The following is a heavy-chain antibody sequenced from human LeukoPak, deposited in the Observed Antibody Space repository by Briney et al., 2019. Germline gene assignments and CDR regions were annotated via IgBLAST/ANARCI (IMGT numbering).Heavy chain of an antibody. CDR2: IYYSGST. CDR1: GGSISSYY. CDR3: ARPAPGGDNAFDI. V-gene: IGHV4-59*01. D-gene: IGHD2-21*02. J-gene: IGHJ3*02. Sequence: SETLSLTCTVSGGSISSYYWSWIRQPPGKGRGWIGYIYYSGSTNYNPSLKSRVTISVDTSKNQFSLKLSSVTAADTAVYYCARPAPGGDNAFDIWGQGTMVTVSS.